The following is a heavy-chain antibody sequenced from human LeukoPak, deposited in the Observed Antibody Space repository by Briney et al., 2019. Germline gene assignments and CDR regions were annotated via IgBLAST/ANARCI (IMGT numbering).Heavy chain of an antibody. CDR3: AHRTDLYSSSWYWGY. CDR2: IYWDDDK. Sequence: SGPTLVKPTQTLTLTCTFPRFSLTTRGVGVGWIRQPPGKALEWLALIYWDDDKRYSPSLKSRLTINMDTSKNQVVLTMTNMDPVDTATYYCAHRTDLYSSSWYWGYWGQGTLVTVSS. D-gene: IGHD6-13*01. CDR1: RFSLTTRGVG. J-gene: IGHJ4*02. V-gene: IGHV2-5*02.